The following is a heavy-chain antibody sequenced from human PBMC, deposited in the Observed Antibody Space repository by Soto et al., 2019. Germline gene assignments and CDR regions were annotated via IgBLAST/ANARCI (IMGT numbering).Heavy chain of an antibody. CDR1: GGTISRGGYS. Sequence: QLQLQASGSGLVKTSQTQSLTCAVTGGTISRGGYSWSWIRQPPGKGLEWIGYIYHSGRTYYNPSLKSRVTISVDRSKNQFSLKLSSVTAADTAVYYCARVPDYWGQGTLVTVSS. CDR3: ARVPDY. J-gene: IGHJ4*02. CDR2: IYHSGRT. D-gene: IGHD2-2*01. V-gene: IGHV4-30-2*01.